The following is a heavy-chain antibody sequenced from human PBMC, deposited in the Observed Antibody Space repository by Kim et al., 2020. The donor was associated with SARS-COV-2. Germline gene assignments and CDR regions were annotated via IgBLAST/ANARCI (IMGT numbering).Heavy chain of an antibody. CDR2: ISGSGGST. J-gene: IGHJ4*02. CDR3: AKDKGALWFGELLPFDY. D-gene: IGHD3-10*01. V-gene: IGHV3-23*01. CDR1: GFTFSSYA. Sequence: GGSLRLSCAASGFTFSSYAMSWVRQAPGKGLEWVSAISGSGGSTYYADSVKGRFTISRDNSKNTLYLQMNSLRAEDTAVYYCAKDKGALWFGELLPFDYWGQGTLVTVSS.